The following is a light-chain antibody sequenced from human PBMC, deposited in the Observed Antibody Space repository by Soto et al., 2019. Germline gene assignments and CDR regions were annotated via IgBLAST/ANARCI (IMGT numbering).Light chain of an antibody. CDR3: QQHNNWPT. V-gene: IGKV3-11*01. CDR2: GAS. J-gene: IGKJ5*01. CDR1: ESVRTS. Sequence: EIVLTQSPATLSLSPGERATLSCRASESVRTSLAWYQQKPGQAPSLLIYGASKRATGIPARFSGSGSGTDFTLTISSLEPEDFAVYFCQQHNNWPTFGQGTRLEIK.